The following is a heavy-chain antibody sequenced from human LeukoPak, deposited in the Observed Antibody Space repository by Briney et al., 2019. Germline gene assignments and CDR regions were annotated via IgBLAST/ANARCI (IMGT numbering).Heavy chain of an antibody. Sequence: GSLRLSCAASGFTFSSYDMHWVRQATGKGLEWVSAIGTAGDTYYPGSVKGRFTISRENAKNSLYLQMNSLRAGDAAMYYYARGDSSGYAHYYYYGMDIWGQGTTFTVSS. CDR3: ARGDSSGYAHYYYYGMDI. J-gene: IGHJ6*02. D-gene: IGHD3-22*01. V-gene: IGHV3-13*01. CDR1: GFTFSSYD. CDR2: IGTAGDT.